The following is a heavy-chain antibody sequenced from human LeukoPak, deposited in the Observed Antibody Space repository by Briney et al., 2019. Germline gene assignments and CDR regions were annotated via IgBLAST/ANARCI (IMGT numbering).Heavy chain of an antibody. CDR3: ARSGNYYDSSGLEY. J-gene: IGHJ4*02. V-gene: IGHV3-33*01. Sequence: GRSLRLSCAASGFTFSSYGMHWVRQAPGKGLEWVAVIWYDGNNKYYADSVKGRFTISRDNSKNTLYLQMNSLRAEDTAVYYCARSGNYYDSSGLEYWGQGTLVTVSS. CDR1: GFTFSSYG. D-gene: IGHD3-22*01. CDR2: IWYDGNNK.